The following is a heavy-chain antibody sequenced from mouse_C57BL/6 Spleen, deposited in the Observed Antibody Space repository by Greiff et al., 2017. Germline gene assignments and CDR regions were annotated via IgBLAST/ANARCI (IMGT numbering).Heavy chain of an antibody. CDR1: GYTFTSYW. D-gene: IGHD1-1*01. Sequence: QVQLQQPGAELVMPGASVKLSCKASGYTFTSYWMHWVKQRPGQGLVWIGEIDPSDSYTNYNQKFKGKSTLTVDKSSSTAYMQLSSLTSEDSAVYYCARGHYGSSYGYFDVWGTGTTVTVSS. CDR3: ARGHYGSSYGYFDV. V-gene: IGHV1-69*01. CDR2: IDPSDSYT. J-gene: IGHJ1*03.